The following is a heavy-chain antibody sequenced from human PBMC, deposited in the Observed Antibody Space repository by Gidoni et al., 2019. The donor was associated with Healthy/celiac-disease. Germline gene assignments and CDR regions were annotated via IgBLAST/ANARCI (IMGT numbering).Heavy chain of an antibody. CDR3: ARGGNYYGSGSPRDYYYYMDV. J-gene: IGHJ6*03. Sequence: QVQLVESGGGVVQPGRSLRLSCAASVFTFSSYGMHWVRQAPGKGLEWVAVIWYDGSNKYYADSVKGRFTISRDNYKNTLYLQMNSLRAEDTAVYYCARGGNYYGSGSPRDYYYYMDVWGKGTTVTVSS. D-gene: IGHD3-10*01. CDR2: IWYDGSNK. CDR1: VFTFSSYG. V-gene: IGHV3-33*01.